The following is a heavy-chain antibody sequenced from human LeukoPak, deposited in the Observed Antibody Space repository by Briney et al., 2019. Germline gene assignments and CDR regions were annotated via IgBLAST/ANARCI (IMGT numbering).Heavy chain of an antibody. CDR2: ISGSGGST. CDR1: GLTLRTNA. D-gene: IGHD5-24*01. Sequence: PGGSLRLSCLTSGLTLRTNAMSWVRQAPGKGLEWVSAISGSGGSTYYADSVKGRFTISRDNSKNTLYLQMNSLRAEDTAVYYCAKQRDGYNGTPQGVWGQGTLVTVSS. J-gene: IGHJ4*02. V-gene: IGHV3-23*01. CDR3: AKQRDGYNGTPQGV.